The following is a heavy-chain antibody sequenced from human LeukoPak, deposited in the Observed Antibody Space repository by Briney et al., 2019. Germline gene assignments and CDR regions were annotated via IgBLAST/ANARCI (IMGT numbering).Heavy chain of an antibody. Sequence: ASVKVSCKASGYTFTSYDINWVRQATGQGLEWMGWMNPNSGNTGYAQKFQGRVTMTRNTSISTAYMELSSLRSDDTAVYYCARERGSYGYYYYYYMDVWGKGTTVTVSS. CDR3: ARERGSYGYYYYYYMDV. J-gene: IGHJ6*03. V-gene: IGHV1-8*01. D-gene: IGHD5-18*01. CDR1: GYTFTSYD. CDR2: MNPNSGNT.